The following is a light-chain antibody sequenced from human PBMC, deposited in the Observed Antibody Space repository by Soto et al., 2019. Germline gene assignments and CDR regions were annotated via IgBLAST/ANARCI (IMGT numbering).Light chain of an antibody. V-gene: IGKV3-11*01. Sequence: DLTESRARLSLSPGDTATLACRVSQRPDTVSACYQQRPGQPPRLLSFDSSNRATGVPVRVSGSGSGTVFTLTIGSLEPEDSAIYYCQQLKHWPPIPSGQRGRLE. CDR2: DSS. CDR3: QQLKHWPPIP. CDR1: QRPDTV. J-gene: IGKJ5*01.